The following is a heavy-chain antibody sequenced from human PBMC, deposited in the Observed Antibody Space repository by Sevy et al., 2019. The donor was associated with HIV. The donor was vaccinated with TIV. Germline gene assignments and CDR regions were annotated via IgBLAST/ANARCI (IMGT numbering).Heavy chain of an antibody. CDR3: TRGAMIGSFDY. Sequence: GSLRLSCAASGFTFSGSAMHWVRQASGKGLEWGSRIRSKANSYATAYAASVKGRFTISRDDSKNTAYLQMNSLKTEDTAVYYCTRGAMIGSFDYWGQGTLVTVSS. CDR1: GFTFSGSA. CDR2: IRSKANSYAT. D-gene: IGHD3-10*02. V-gene: IGHV3-73*01. J-gene: IGHJ4*02.